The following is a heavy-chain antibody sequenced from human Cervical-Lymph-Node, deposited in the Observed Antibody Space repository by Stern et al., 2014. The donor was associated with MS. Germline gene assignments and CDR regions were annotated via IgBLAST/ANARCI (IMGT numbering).Heavy chain of an antibody. J-gene: IGHJ4*02. D-gene: IGHD6-13*01. Sequence: QVQLVQSGGEVKKPGASVKVSCMPSGYTFSDYYIHWVRQAPGQGLEWMGRINPRGGATDYAQKFQGRVTMTKDTSISTAYMELSRLGSDDTAVYYCARSYSSSWPLDFWGQGSLVTVSP. CDR1: GYTFSDYY. V-gene: IGHV1-2*06. CDR3: ARSYSSSWPLDF. CDR2: INPRGGAT.